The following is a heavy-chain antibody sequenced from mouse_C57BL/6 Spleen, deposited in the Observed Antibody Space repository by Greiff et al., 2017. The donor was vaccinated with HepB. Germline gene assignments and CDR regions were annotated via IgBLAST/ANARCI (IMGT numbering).Heavy chain of an antibody. CDR2: IHPNSGST. D-gene: IGHD1-1*01. V-gene: IGHV1-64*01. CDR3: AFITTVVAHYAMDY. CDR1: GYTFTSYW. J-gene: IGHJ4*01. Sequence: QVQLQQPGAELVKPGASVKLSCKASGYTFTSYWMHWVKQRPGQGLEWIGMIHPNSGSTNYNEKFTSKATLTVDKSSSTAYMQLSSLTSEDSAVYYCAFITTVVAHYAMDYWGQGTSVTVSS.